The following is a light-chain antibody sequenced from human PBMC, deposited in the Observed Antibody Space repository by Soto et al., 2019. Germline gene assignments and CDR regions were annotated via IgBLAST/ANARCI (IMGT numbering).Light chain of an antibody. J-gene: IGKJ1*01. CDR2: RSS. CDR1: QDLDNW. CDR3: QQYSSYWT. Sequence: ILMSQSPSSLSASVGDRVTITCRASQDLDNWLAWYQQQPGKAPHLLNYRSSTLKTGVPSTFSGFESGTGYTLTISGLQPDDFATYYCQQYSSYWTFGQGTTVEI. V-gene: IGKV1-5*03.